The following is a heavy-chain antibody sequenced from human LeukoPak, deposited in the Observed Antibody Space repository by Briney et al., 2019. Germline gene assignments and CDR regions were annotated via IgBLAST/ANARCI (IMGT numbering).Heavy chain of an antibody. CDR1: GYSFSSYW. V-gene: IGHV5-51*01. CDR3: ARTGNYGLEEPFDY. J-gene: IGHJ4*02. D-gene: IGHD3-10*01. Sequence: GESLKISCKGSGYSFSSYWIGWVRQMPGKGLEWMGVIFPGDSDTRYSPSFQGQVTISADRSISTAYLQWSSLKASDTAVFYCARTGNYGLEEPFDYWGQGTLVTVSS. CDR2: IFPGDSDT.